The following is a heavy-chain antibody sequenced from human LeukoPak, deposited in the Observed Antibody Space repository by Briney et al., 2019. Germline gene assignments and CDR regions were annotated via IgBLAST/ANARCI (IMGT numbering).Heavy chain of an antibody. J-gene: IGHJ4*02. V-gene: IGHV4-39*01. Sequence: SETLSLTCTVSGGSISSRSYYWGWIRQPPEKGLEWIGSIYYSGSTYYNPSLKSRVTISVDTSKNQFSLKLSSVTAADTAVYYCAIRDIVVVPAAISYFDYWGQGTLVTVSS. CDR1: GGSISSRSYY. D-gene: IGHD2-2*01. CDR2: IYYSGST. CDR3: AIRDIVVVPAAISYFDY.